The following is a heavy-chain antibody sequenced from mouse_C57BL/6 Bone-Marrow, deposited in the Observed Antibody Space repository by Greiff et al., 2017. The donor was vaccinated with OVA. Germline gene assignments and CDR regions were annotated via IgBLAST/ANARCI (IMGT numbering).Heavy chain of an antibody. CDR3: ERFTTVVAYWYFDV. V-gene: IGHV1-64*01. CDR2: IHPNSGST. J-gene: IGHJ1*03. CDR1: GYTFTSYW. Sequence: VQLQQPGAELVKPGASVKLSCKASGYTFTSYWMHWVKQRPGQGLEWIGMIHPNSGSTNYNEKFKSKATLTVDKSSSTAYMQLSSLTSEDSAVYYCERFTTVVAYWYFDVWGTGTTVTVSS. D-gene: IGHD1-1*01.